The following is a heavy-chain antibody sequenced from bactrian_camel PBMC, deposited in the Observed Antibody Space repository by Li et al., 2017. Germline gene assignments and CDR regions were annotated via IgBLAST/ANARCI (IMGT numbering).Heavy chain of an antibody. CDR3: VRDYGNYDWTLGT. Sequence: HVQLVESGGGSVQAGGSLRLSCAASGSTSAHSCMGWVRQAPGKEREGVVAFSSLSLTPYYYDDSVKGRFTISRDNAEATVYLQMNSLKPEDTALYYCVRDYGNYDWTLGTWGQGTQVTVSS. V-gene: IGHV3-3*01. CDR1: GSTSAHSC. D-gene: IGHD4*01. CDR2: FSSLSLTP. J-gene: IGHJ4*01.